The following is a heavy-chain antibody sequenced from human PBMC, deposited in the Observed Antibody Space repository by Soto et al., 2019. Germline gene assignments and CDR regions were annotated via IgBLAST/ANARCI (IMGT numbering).Heavy chain of an antibody. D-gene: IGHD4-17*01. V-gene: IGHV4-59*08. CDR3: ARRPPRALESYGDVYWYFDL. J-gene: IGHJ2*01. CDR2: IYYSGST. Sequence: QVQLQESGPGLVKPSETLSLTCTVSGGSISSYYWSWIRQPPGKGLEWIGYIYYSGSTNYNPSLKSRVTISVDTSKNQFSLKLSAVTAADTAVYYCARRPPRALESYGDVYWYFDLWGRGTLVTVSS. CDR1: GGSISSYY.